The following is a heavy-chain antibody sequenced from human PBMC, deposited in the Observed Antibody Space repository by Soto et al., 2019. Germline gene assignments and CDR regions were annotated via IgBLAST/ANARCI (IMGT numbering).Heavy chain of an antibody. CDR3: AITLGMRLPFDY. J-gene: IGHJ4*02. CDR2: ISGSGYST. D-gene: IGHD3-16*01. CDR1: GFTFSSYV. V-gene: IGHV3-23*01. Sequence: EVQLLESGGGLVQPGGSLRLSCAASGFTFSSYVMSWVRQAPGKGLEWVSAISGSGYSTYYADSVKGRFTISRDNSKNTLYLQMNSLRAEDTAVYYCAITLGMRLPFDYWGQGTLVTVSS.